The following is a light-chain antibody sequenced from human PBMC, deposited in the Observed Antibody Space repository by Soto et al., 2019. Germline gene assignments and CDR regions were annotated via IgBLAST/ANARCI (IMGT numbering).Light chain of an antibody. CDR2: SAS. J-gene: IGKJ1*01. V-gene: IGKV1-27*01. CDR1: QRISSY. Sequence: DIHVSLSPSSLSASVGDRVTITWRVSQRISSYLNWYRQKPGKVPKLLIYSASNLQSGVPSRFSGSGSGTDFTLTISSLQPEDVATYYCQRTYNAPPTFGEGTKVDI. CDR3: QRTYNAPPT.